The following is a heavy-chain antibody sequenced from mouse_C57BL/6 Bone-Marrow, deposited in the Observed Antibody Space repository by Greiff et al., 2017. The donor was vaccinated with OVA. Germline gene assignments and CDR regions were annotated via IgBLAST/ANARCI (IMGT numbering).Heavy chain of an antibody. J-gene: IGHJ3*01. CDR2: INPSSGYT. Sequence: VQLQQSGAELARPGASVKMSCKASGYTFTSYTMHWVKQRPGQGLEWIGYINPSSGYTKYNQKFKDKATLTADKSSSTAYMQLSSLTSEDSAVYYCASQRPNKGFAYWGQGTLVTVSA. CDR1: GYTFTSYT. V-gene: IGHV1-4*01. CDR3: ASQRPNKGFAY.